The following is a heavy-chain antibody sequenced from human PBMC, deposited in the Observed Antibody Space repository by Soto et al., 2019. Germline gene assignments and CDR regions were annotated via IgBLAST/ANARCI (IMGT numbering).Heavy chain of an antibody. CDR1: GGTFSSYA. V-gene: IGHV1-69*13. D-gene: IGHD1-1*01. CDR2: IIPIFGTA. Sequence: SVKVSCKASGGTFSSYAISWVRQAPGQGLEWMGGIIPIFGTANYAQKFQGRVTITADESTSTAYMELSSLRSEDTAVYYCARDREDAGTTKGLPCWFDTWGQGTLAPVSS. CDR3: ARDREDAGTTKGLPCWFDT. J-gene: IGHJ5*02.